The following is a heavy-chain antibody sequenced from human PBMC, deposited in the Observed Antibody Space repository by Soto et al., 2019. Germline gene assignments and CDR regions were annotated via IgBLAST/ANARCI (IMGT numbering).Heavy chain of an antibody. CDR2: ISYDGSNK. J-gene: IGHJ4*02. Sequence: LRLSCAASGFTFSSYAMHWVRQAPGKGLEWVAVISYDGSNKYYADSVKGRFTISRDNSKNTLYLQMNSLRAEDTAVYYCARARFLRDSSGYYSLGPQILDYWGQGTLVTVSS. CDR3: ARARFLRDSSGYYSLGPQILDY. CDR1: GFTFSSYA. D-gene: IGHD3-22*01. V-gene: IGHV3-30-3*01.